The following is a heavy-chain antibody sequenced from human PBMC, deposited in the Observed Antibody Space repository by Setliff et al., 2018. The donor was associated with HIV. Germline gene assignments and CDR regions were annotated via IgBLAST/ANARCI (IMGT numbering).Heavy chain of an antibody. V-gene: IGHV1-69*13. CDR1: GGTFSSYV. CDR3: ARQVYGDFYYYYYMDV. Sequence: SVKVSCKASGGTFSSYVISWVRQAPGQGLEWMGGIIPILGTAKYAQKFQGRVTITADESTSTAYMELSSLRSEDTAVYYCARQVYGDFYYYYYMDVWGKGTTVTVSS. D-gene: IGHD4-17*01. J-gene: IGHJ6*03. CDR2: IIPILGTA.